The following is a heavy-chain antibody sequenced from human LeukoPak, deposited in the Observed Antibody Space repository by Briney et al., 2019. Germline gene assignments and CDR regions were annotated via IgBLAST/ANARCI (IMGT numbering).Heavy chain of an antibody. CDR3: ARLIVVSGPTRDY. D-gene: IGHD5/OR15-5a*01. CDR1: GFTFSNYW. J-gene: IGHJ4*02. CDR2: IKKDGSEK. V-gene: IGHV3-7*01. Sequence: PGGSLRLSCAASGFTFSNYWMSWVRQAPGKGLEWVADIKKDGSEKYYVNSVKGRFTISRDNAKNSLYLQMNSLRAEDTAVYYCARLIVVSGPTRDYWGQGTLVTDSS.